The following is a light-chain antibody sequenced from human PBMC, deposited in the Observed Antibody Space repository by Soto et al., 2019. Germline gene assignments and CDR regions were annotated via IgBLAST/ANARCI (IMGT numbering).Light chain of an antibody. Sequence: AIRMTQSASSLSASPGDRVTITCRASQCISSYLAWYQQKPGKAPKLLIYAASTLQSGVPSRFSGSGSGTDFTLTISSLQSEDSAVYYCQQYNNWPPWTFGQGTKVDI. J-gene: IGKJ1*01. CDR1: QCISSY. V-gene: IGKV1-8*01. CDR3: QQYNNWPPWT. CDR2: AAS.